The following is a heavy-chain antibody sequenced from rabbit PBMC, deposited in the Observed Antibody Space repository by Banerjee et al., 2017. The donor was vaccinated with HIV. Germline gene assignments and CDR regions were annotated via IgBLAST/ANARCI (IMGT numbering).Heavy chain of an antibody. J-gene: IGHJ4*01. Sequence: QSLEESGGDLVKPGASLTLTCTASGFDFSSNAMCWVRQAPGKGLEWIACIYTGSGRTYYASWAKGRFTISKTSSTTVTLQMTSLTAADTATYFCARGDYVSSAWGDLWGPGT. D-gene: IGHD4-1*01. CDR2: IYTGSGRT. CDR3: ARGDYVSSAWGDL. V-gene: IGHV1S40*01. CDR1: GFDFSSNA.